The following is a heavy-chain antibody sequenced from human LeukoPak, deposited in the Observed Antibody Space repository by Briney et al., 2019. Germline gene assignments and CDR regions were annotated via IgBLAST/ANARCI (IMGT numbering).Heavy chain of an antibody. CDR2: IYHSGRT. CDR3: ARSEAYCSRVSCYNNWFDP. J-gene: IGHJ5*02. D-gene: IGHD2-15*01. V-gene: IGHV4-38-2*01. Sequence: SETLSLTCAVSAYSISSGYYWGWIREPPGKGLEWIRSIYHSGRTSYYQSLKNRVTISIDTSRNHLSLKLSSVTAADTAVYYCARSEAYCSRVSCYNNWFDPWGQGTLVTVSS. CDR1: AYSISSGYY.